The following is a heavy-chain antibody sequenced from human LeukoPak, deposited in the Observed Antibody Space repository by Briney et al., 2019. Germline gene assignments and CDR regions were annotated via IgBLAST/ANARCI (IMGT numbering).Heavy chain of an antibody. D-gene: IGHD5-24*01. CDR2: MYYSGST. CDR1: SGSISGYY. CDR3: AGQGYNYNTGRHNWFDP. Sequence: SETLSLTCTVSSGSISGYYWSWIRQPPGKGLEWIGYMYYSGSTSYNPSLKSRVTISVDTSKNQVSLRLSSVTAVDTAFYYRAGQGYNYNTGRHNWFDPWGQGILVTVSS. V-gene: IGHV4-59*08. J-gene: IGHJ5*02.